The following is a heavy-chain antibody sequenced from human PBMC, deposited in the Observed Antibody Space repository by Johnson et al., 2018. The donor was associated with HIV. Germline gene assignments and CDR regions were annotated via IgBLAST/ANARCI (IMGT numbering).Heavy chain of an antibody. CDR2: LSYDGRTK. CDR3: AREGRGSPDGFDI. V-gene: IGHV3-30*04. J-gene: IGHJ3*02. Sequence: QVQLVESGGGVVQPGRSLRLTCAASGFTFSRYSMHWVRQAPGKGLQWVAHLSYDGRTKYYTESLRGRFTISRDNSNNTLCLQMNTLITEDTAVYYCAREGRGSPDGFDIWGQGTMVTVSS. CDR1: GFTFSRYS. D-gene: IGHD3-16*01.